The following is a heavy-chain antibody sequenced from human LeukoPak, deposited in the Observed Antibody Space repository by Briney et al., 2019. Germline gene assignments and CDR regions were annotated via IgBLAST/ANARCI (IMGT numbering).Heavy chain of an antibody. D-gene: IGHD2-15*01. Sequence: AGGSLRLSCAASGFTFSSYGMHWVRQAPGKGLEWVAVIWYDGSNKYYADSVKGRFTISRDNSKNTLYLQMNSLRAEDTAVYYCAKGTGYAVSYFDYWGQGTLVTVSS. V-gene: IGHV3-33*06. CDR1: GFTFSSYG. CDR2: IWYDGSNK. J-gene: IGHJ4*02. CDR3: AKGTGYAVSYFDY.